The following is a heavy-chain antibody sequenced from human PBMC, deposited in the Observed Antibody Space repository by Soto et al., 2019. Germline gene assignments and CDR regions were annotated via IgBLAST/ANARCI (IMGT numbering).Heavy chain of an antibody. D-gene: IGHD3-3*01. CDR1: GGSISSSSYY. CDR3: ARHLHPAYDFWSGFWYFDL. Sequence: QLQLQESGPGLVKPSETLSLTCTVSGGSISSSSYYWGWIRQPPGKGLEWIGSIYYSGSTYYNPSLKSRVTISVDTSKNQFSLKLSSVTAADTAVYYCARHLHPAYDFWSGFWYFDLWGRGTLVTVSS. J-gene: IGHJ2*01. CDR2: IYYSGST. V-gene: IGHV4-39*01.